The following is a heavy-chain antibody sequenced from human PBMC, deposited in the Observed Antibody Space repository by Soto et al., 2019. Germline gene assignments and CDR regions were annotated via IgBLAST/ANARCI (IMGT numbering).Heavy chain of an antibody. Sequence: QVQLVQSGAEVKKPGSSVKVSCKASGGTFSSYAISWVRQAPGQGLEWMGGIIPIFGTANYAQKFQGRVTITADKATSTAYRELSSLRSEDTAVYYCARAVVGATMYYYYYGMDVWGKGPTVTVSS. CDR3: ARAVVGATMYYYYYGMDV. J-gene: IGHJ6*04. V-gene: IGHV1-69*06. CDR1: GGTFSSYA. D-gene: IGHD1-26*01. CDR2: IIPIFGTA.